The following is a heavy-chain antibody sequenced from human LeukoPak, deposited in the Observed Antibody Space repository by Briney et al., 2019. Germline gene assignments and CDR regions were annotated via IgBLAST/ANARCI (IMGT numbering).Heavy chain of an antibody. CDR3: AKDSHSWSRDY. D-gene: IGHD6-13*01. CDR2: IDSNSNFM. J-gene: IGHJ4*02. V-gene: IGHV3-21*01. CDR1: GFTFGSYS. Sequence: GGSLRLSCAASGFTFGSYSMTWVRQAPGKGLEWVSLIDSNSNFMNYADPVKGRFTISRDNAKKSLYLEMNSLRAEDTAVYYCAKDSHSWSRDYWGQGTLVTVSS.